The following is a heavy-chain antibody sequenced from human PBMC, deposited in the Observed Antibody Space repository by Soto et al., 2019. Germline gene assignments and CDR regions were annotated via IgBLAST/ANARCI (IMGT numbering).Heavy chain of an antibody. Sequence: EVQLVESGGGLVEPGGSLRLSCAASGFTFSSYWMSWVRQDPGKGLEWVANLKQDGGEEYYEDSVKGRFTISRDNARNSLYLYMNNLRAEDTAVYYCARDDGLRTVDYWGQGTLVNVSS. J-gene: IGHJ4*02. CDR3: ARDDGLRTVDY. CDR2: LKQDGGEE. D-gene: IGHD3-16*01. V-gene: IGHV3-7*03. CDR1: GFTFSSYW.